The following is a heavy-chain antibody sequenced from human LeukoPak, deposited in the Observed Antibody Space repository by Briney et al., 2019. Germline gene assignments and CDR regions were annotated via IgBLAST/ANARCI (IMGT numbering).Heavy chain of an antibody. CDR3: ARGPSHSGSYDSDY. V-gene: IGHV3-48*01. D-gene: IGHD1-26*01. CDR1: GFTFSSYS. Sequence: GSLRLSCAASGFTFSSYSMNWVRQAPGKGLEWVSYSSSSSSTIYYADSVKGRCTISRDNATNELDVQMNSQIAEDATVDYCARGPSHSGSYDSDYWGQGTLVTVSS. J-gene: IGHJ4*02. CDR2: SSSSSSTI.